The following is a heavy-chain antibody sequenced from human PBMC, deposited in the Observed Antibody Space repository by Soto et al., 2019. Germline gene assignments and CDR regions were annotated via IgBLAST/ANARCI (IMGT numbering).Heavy chain of an antibody. V-gene: IGHV1-69*01. J-gene: IGHJ6*02. Sequence: QVLLVQSGPEVKKPGSSVKVSCKASGGTFNNYAINWVRQAPGKGLEWMGGIIPTFGTGNHAQKFQGRVTITADESTTTAYMEHNSLRSEDTAIYYCASFDGTMVRGGRSTPYEMDVWGQGTKVIVSS. CDR1: GGTFNNYA. CDR2: IIPTFGTG. CDR3: ASFDGTMVRGGRSTPYEMDV. D-gene: IGHD3-10*01.